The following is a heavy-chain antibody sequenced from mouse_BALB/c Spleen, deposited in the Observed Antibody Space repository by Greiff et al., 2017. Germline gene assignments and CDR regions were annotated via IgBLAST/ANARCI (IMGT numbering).Heavy chain of an antibody. Sequence: VNVVESGPGLVAPSQSLSITCTVSGFSLTGYGVNWVRQPPGKGLEWLGMIWGDGSTDYNSALKSRLSISKDNSKSQVFLKMNSLQTDDTARYYWARDGHYGSSYAMDYWGQGTSVTVSS. CDR1: GFSLTGYG. CDR3: ARDGHYGSSYAMDY. D-gene: IGHD1-1*01. V-gene: IGHV2-6-7*01. CDR2: IWGDGST. J-gene: IGHJ4*01.